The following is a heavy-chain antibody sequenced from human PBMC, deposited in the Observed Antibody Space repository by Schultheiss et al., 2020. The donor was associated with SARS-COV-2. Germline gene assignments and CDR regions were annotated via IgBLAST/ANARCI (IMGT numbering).Heavy chain of an antibody. Sequence: SETLSLTCAVYGGSFSGYYWSWIRQPPGKGLEWIGEINHSGSTNYNPSLKSRVTISVDTSKNQFSLKLSSVTAADTAVYYCASLGYCSSTGSCSYYYYYGMDVWGQGTTVTVSS. J-gene: IGHJ6*02. CDR1: GGSFSGYY. CDR3: ASLGYCSSTGSCSYYYYYGMDV. V-gene: IGHV4-34*01. D-gene: IGHD2-2*01. CDR2: INHSGST.